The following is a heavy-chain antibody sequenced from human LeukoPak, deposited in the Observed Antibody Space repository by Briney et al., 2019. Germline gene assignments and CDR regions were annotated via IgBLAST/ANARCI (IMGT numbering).Heavy chain of an antibody. Sequence: SETLSLTCTVSGGSISSGSYYWSWIRQPAGKGLEWIGRIYSSGSTNYNPSLKSRVTISVDTSKNQFSLRLSSVTAADTAVYYCARVTGYVMEDYFDYWGQGTLVTVSS. V-gene: IGHV4-61*02. D-gene: IGHD6-13*01. CDR3: ARVTGYVMEDYFDY. J-gene: IGHJ4*02. CDR2: IYSSGST. CDR1: GGSISSGSYY.